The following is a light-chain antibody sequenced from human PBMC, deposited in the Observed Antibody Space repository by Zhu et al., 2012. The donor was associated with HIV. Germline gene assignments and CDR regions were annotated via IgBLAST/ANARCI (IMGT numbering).Light chain of an antibody. CDR1: RSIGNY. V-gene: IGKV3-11*01. Sequence: EVVLTQSPATLSLSPGERATLSCRASRSIGNYLAWYQQKPGRTPRLLMFDASNRATGIPARFSGSGSGTDSTLTINSLEPEDFAVYYCQQRSNWFTFGQGTKLEIK. J-gene: IGKJ2*01. CDR2: DAS. CDR3: QQRSNWFT.